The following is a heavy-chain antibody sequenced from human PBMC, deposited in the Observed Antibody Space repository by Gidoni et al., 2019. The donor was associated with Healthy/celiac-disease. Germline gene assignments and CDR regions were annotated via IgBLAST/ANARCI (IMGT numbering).Heavy chain of an antibody. V-gene: IGHV1-69*06. CDR3: ARVITMIVVVPQCAFDI. CDR1: GDTFSSHA. CDR2: IIPIFGTA. J-gene: IGHJ3*02. D-gene: IGHD3-22*01. Sequence: QVQLVQSGAEVKKPGSSVQVSCKASGDTFSSHAIRWVRQAPGQGLEWMGGIIPIFGTAKYAQKFQCRVTITADKSTSTAYMELSSLRSEDTAVYYCARVITMIVVVPQCAFDIWGQGTMVTVSS.